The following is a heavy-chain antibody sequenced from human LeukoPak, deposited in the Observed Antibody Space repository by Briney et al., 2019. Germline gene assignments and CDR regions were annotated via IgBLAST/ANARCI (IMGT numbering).Heavy chain of an antibody. V-gene: IGHV4-4*07. CDR2: IYTSGNT. CDR3: ARVDLRAAFFDY. D-gene: IGHD2-15*01. Sequence: SETLSLTCTVPGGSISSYYWTWIRQPAGKGLEWIGRIYTSGNTGYNPSLKSRVTMSVDTSKNQFSLNLSSVTAADTAVYYCARVDLRAAFFDYWGQGTLVTVSS. CDR1: GGSISSYY. J-gene: IGHJ4*02.